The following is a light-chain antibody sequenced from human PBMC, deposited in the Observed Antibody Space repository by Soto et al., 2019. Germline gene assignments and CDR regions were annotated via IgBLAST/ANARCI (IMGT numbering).Light chain of an antibody. J-gene: IGLJ1*01. CDR2: EVS. CDR3: SSYTSSSICV. CDR1: SSDVGGYNY. Sequence: QSVLTQPASVSGSPGQSITISCTGTSSDVGGYNYVSWYQQHPGKAPKLMIYEVSNRPSGVSNRFSGSKSGNTASLTISGLQAGDEADYYCSSYTSSSICVFGTGTKVTVL. V-gene: IGLV2-14*01.